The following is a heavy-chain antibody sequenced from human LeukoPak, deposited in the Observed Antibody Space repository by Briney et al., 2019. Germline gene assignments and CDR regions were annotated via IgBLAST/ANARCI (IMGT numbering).Heavy chain of an antibody. V-gene: IGHV4-59*01. CDR3: ARVGGGSSGWYP. CDR2: NYYGGST. Sequence: PSETLSLTCTVSGGSISSYYWSWIRQPPGEGLEWIGYNYYGGSTNYNPSLKSRVTISVDTSKNQFSLKLRSVTAADTAVYYCARVGGGSSGWYPWGQGTLVTVSS. D-gene: IGHD6-19*01. J-gene: IGHJ4*02. CDR1: GGSISSYY.